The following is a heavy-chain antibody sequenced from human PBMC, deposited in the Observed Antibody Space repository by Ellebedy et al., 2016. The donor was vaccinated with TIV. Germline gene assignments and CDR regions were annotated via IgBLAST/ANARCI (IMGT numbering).Heavy chain of an antibody. Sequence: GGSLRLXCAASGFTFSSYSMNWVRQAPGKGLEWVSYISSSSSTIYYADSVKGRFTISRDNAKNSLYLQMNSLRDEGTAVYYCARDRGDIVVVVAALGKPKYYYYYGMDVWGQGTTVTVSS. J-gene: IGHJ6*02. CDR2: ISSSSSTI. D-gene: IGHD2-15*01. CDR3: ARDRGDIVVVVAALGKPKYYYYYGMDV. CDR1: GFTFSSYS. V-gene: IGHV3-48*02.